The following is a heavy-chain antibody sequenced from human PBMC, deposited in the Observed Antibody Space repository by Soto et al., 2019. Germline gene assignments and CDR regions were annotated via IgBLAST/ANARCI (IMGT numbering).Heavy chain of an antibody. CDR1: GFSLRTYG. CDR3: ARDVLTAVAGSVNWFDP. J-gene: IGHJ5*02. CDR2: IWYDGTKK. Sequence: QVQLVESGGGVVQSGRSLRLSCAASGFSLRTYGMHWLRRAPGKGLEWVAFIWYDGTKKFYANSVKGRSTISKDNSNNILYLQMSGLRAEDTAVYYCARDVLTAVAGSVNWFDPWGQGTLVTVSS. D-gene: IGHD6-19*01. V-gene: IGHV3-33*01.